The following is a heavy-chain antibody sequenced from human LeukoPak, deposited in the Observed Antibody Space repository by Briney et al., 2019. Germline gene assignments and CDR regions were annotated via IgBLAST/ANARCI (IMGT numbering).Heavy chain of an antibody. Sequence: SGTLSLTCTVSGGSMSSYYWSWIRQPPGKGLEWIGYIYYSGSTNYNPSLKSRVTISVDTSKNQFSLKLSSVTAADTAVYYCARVNYYDSSGYYYPEYWGQGTLVTVSS. CDR1: GGSMSSYY. CDR2: IYYSGST. J-gene: IGHJ4*02. D-gene: IGHD3-22*01. V-gene: IGHV4-59*01. CDR3: ARVNYYDSSGYYYPEY.